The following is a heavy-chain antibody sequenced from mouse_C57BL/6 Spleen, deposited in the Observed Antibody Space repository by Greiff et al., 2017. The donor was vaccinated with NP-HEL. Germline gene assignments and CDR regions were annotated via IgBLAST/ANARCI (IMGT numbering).Heavy chain of an antibody. CDR1: GYTFTSYW. Sequence: VQLQQSGAELVMPGASVKLSCKASGYTFTSYWMHWVKQRPGQGLEWIGEIDPSDSYTNYNQKFKGKSTLTVDKSSSTAYMQLSSLTSEDSAVYYCGRRTTVVASMDYWGQGTSGTVSS. J-gene: IGHJ4*01. V-gene: IGHV1-69*01. CDR3: GRRTTVVASMDY. D-gene: IGHD1-1*01. CDR2: IDPSDSYT.